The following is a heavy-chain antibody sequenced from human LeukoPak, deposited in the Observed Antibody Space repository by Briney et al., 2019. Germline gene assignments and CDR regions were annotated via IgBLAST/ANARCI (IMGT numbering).Heavy chain of an antibody. Sequence: GGSLRPSCAASGFTFSSYSMNWVRQAPGKGLEWVSSISSSSSYIYYADSVKGRFTISRDNAKNSLYLQMNSLRAEDTAVYYCARDGEYSYGSDYWGQGTLVTVSS. CDR1: GFTFSSYS. CDR2: ISSSSSYI. J-gene: IGHJ4*02. D-gene: IGHD5-18*01. V-gene: IGHV3-21*01. CDR3: ARDGEYSYGSDY.